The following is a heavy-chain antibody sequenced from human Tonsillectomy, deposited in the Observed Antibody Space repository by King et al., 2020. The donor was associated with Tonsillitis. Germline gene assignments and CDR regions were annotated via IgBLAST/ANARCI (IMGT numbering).Heavy chain of an antibody. CDR3: AHSIGYSSGWYHYYYYYMDV. D-gene: IGHD6-19*01. CDR1: GFSLSTSGVG. Sequence: LTLKESGPTLVKPTQTLTLTCTFSGFSLSTSGVGVGWIRQPPGKALEWLALIYWDDDKRYSPSLKSRLTVTKDTSKNQVVLTMTNMDPVDTATYYCAHSIGYSSGWYHYYYYYMDVWGKGTTVTVSS. CDR2: IYWDDDK. J-gene: IGHJ6*03. V-gene: IGHV2-5*02.